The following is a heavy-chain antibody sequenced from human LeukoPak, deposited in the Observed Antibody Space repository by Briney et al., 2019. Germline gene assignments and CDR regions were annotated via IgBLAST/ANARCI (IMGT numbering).Heavy chain of an antibody. CDR2: MNPNSGNT. V-gene: IGHV1-8*01. D-gene: IGHD5-18*01. CDR1: GYTFTSYD. CDR3: ARGMIQPHRQTMGGGYYYYYMDV. J-gene: IGHJ6*03. Sequence: ASVKVSCKASGYTFTSYDINWVRQATGQGLEWMGWMNPNSGNTGYAQKFQGRVTMTRNTSISTAYMELSSLRSEDTAVYYCARGMIQPHRQTMGGGYYYYYMDVWGKGTTVTVSS.